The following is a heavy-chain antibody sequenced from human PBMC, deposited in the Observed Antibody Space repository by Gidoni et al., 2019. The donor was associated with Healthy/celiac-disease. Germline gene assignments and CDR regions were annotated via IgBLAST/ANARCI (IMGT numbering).Heavy chain of an antibody. Sequence: QVQLVQSGAEVKKPGASVKVSCKASGYTFTSYAMHWVRQAPGQRLEWMGWINAGNGNTKYSQKFQGRVTITRDTSASTAYMELSSLRSEDTAVYYCAIRYCSGGSCYYFDYWGQGTLVTVSS. CDR1: GYTFTSYA. V-gene: IGHV1-3*01. J-gene: IGHJ4*02. CDR3: AIRYCSGGSCYYFDY. D-gene: IGHD2-15*01. CDR2: INAGNGNT.